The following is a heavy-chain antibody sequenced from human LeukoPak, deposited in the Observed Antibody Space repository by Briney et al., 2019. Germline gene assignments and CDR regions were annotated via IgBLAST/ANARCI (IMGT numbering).Heavy chain of an antibody. CDR2: ISYDGSNK. J-gene: IGHJ4*02. V-gene: IGHV3-30-3*01. D-gene: IGHD3-22*01. CDR1: GFTFSSYA. Sequence: PGGSLRLSCAASGFTFSSYAMHWVRQAPGKGLEWVAVISYDGSNKYYADSVKGRFTISRDNSKNTLYLQMNSLRAEDTAVYYCARDNAQEYYYDSSGYYDYWGQGTLVTVSS. CDR3: ARDNAQEYYYDSSGYYDY.